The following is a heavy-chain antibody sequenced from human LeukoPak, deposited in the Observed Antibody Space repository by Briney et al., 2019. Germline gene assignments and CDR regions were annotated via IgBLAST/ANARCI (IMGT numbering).Heavy chain of an antibody. Sequence: PGGSLNLSWEGPGFTASTNHMSWARQAPGKGLGWVSIIYGGGSTYYADSVKGRFTISRDNSKNTLYLQMNSLRGEDTAVYYCARVGSYKFDYWGQGTLVTVSS. V-gene: IGHV3-53*01. CDR2: IYGGGST. D-gene: IGHD5-24*01. J-gene: IGHJ4*02. CDR1: GFTASTNH. CDR3: ARVGSYKFDY.